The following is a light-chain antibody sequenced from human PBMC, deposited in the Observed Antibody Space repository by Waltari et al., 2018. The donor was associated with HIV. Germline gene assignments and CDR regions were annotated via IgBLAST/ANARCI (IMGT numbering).Light chain of an antibody. CDR3: AAWDDSLNGVV. Sequence: QSVLAHPPSASGTPGQRVTISCSGSSSNIGSNTVNWYQQLPGTAPKLLIYANNQRPSGVPDRFFGCKSGTSASLAISGLQSEDEADYYCAAWDDSLNGVVFGGGTKLTVI. CDR2: ANN. J-gene: IGLJ2*01. CDR1: SSNIGSNT. V-gene: IGLV1-44*01.